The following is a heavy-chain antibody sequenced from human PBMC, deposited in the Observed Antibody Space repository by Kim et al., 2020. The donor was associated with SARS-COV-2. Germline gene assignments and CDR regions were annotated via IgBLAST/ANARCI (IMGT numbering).Heavy chain of an antibody. CDR3: AKWGASSGYSREEDYYYGMDV. CDR2: ISYDGSNK. V-gene: IGHV3-30*18. CDR1: GFTFSSYG. D-gene: IGHD3-22*01. J-gene: IGHJ6*02. Sequence: GRSLRLSCAASGFTFSSYGMHWVRQAPGKGLEWVAVISYDGSNKYYADSVKGRFTISRDNSKNTLYLQMNSLRAEDTAVYYCAKWGASSGYSREEDYYYGMDVWGQGTTVTVSS.